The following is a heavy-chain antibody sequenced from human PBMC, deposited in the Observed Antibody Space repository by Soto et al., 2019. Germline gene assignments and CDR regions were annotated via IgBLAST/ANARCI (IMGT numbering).Heavy chain of an antibody. CDR3: ARNRQYYDFWSGYPDDAFDI. CDR1: GYSFTSYW. D-gene: IGHD3-3*01. V-gene: IGHV5-51*01. J-gene: IGHJ3*02. CDR2: IYPGDSDT. Sequence: GESLKISCKGSGYSFTSYWIGWVRQMPGKGLEWMGIIYPGDSDTRYSPSFQGQVTISADKSISTAYLQWSSLKASDTAMYYCARNRQYYDFWSGYPDDAFDIWGQGTMVTVSS.